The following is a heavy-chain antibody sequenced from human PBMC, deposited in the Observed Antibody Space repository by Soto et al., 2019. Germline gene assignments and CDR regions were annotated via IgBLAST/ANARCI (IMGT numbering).Heavy chain of an antibody. D-gene: IGHD3-22*01. CDR1: GASVPTNSAA. V-gene: IGHV6-1*01. CDR3: ARELESRHYDRISDAFDI. CDR2: TYYRSKWYN. Sequence: SEAIPRTCAISGASVPTNSAAWNWIRQSPSRGLEWLGRTYYRSKWYNDYAVSVKSRITINPDTSKNQFSLQLNSVTPEDTAVYYCARELESRHYDRISDAFDISGQVTM. J-gene: IGHJ3*02.